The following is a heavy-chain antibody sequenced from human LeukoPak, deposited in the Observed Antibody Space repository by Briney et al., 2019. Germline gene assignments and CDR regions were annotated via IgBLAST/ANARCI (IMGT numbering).Heavy chain of an antibody. CDR1: GGSISSYY. CDR3: ARHVSGSPDYYYYGMDV. Sequence: SETLSLTCTVSGGSISSYYWSWIRQPPGKGLEWIGYIYYSGSTNYNPSLKSRVTISVDTSKNQYSLKLSSVTAADTAVYYCARHVSGSPDYYYYGMDVWGQGTTVTVSS. D-gene: IGHD3-10*01. J-gene: IGHJ6*02. V-gene: IGHV4-59*08. CDR2: IYYSGST.